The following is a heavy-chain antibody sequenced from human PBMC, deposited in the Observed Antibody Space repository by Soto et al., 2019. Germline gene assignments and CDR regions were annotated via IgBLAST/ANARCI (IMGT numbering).Heavy chain of an antibody. CDR1: GGSISSGDYY. D-gene: IGHD6-19*01. CDR2: IYYSGST. V-gene: IGHV4-30-4*01. J-gene: IGHJ4*02. CDR3: AKERSSSGYFDY. Sequence: SETLSLTCTVSGGSISSGDYYWSWIRQPPGKGLEWIGYIYYSGSTYYNPSLKSRVTISVDTSKNQFSLQMNSLRAEDTAVYHCAKERSSSGYFDYWGQGALVTVSS.